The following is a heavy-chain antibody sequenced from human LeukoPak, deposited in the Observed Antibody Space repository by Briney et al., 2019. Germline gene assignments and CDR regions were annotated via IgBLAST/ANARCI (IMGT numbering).Heavy chain of an antibody. Sequence: PGGSLRLSCTASGFTFSNYGMHWVRQAPGKGLEWVAVISYDGSNEYYADSVKGRFTISRDNSKNTLFLQMNSLRPEGTAVYHCAKVALFSGYYPPFDYWGQGTLVTVSS. J-gene: IGHJ4*02. D-gene: IGHD3-22*01. CDR1: GFTFSNYG. V-gene: IGHV3-30*18. CDR2: ISYDGSNE. CDR3: AKVALFSGYYPPFDY.